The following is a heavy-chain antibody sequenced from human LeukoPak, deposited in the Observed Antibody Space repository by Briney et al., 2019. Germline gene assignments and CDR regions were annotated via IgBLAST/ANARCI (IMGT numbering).Heavy chain of an antibody. CDR1: GYSFATYW. V-gene: IGHV5-51*01. Sequence: GESLKISCQGSGYSFATYWIAWVRQMPEKGLEWMGIIYPGDSDTRYSLSFQGQVTISADKSISTAYLQWSSLKASDTAMYYCARRPWYFDLWGRGTLVTVSS. J-gene: IGHJ2*01. CDR2: IYPGDSDT. CDR3: ARRPWYFDL.